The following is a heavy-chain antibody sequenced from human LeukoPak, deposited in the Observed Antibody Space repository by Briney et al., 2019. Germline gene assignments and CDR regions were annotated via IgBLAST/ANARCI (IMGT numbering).Heavy chain of an antibody. J-gene: IGHJ4*02. Sequence: SETLSLTCTVSGGSISSYHWSWIRQPAGKGLEWIGRIYTSGSANYNASLKSRVSMSVDTSKNQFSLKLSSVTAADTAVFYCARENSGSYREFDYWGQGTLVTVSS. CDR1: GGSISSYH. CDR2: IYTSGSA. V-gene: IGHV4-4*07. D-gene: IGHD1-26*01. CDR3: ARENSGSYREFDY.